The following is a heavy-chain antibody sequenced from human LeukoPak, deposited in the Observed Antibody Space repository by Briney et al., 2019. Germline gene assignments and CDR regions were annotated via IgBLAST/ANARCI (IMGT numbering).Heavy chain of an antibody. CDR2: IYYRGST. CDR3: ARDWGSSGGLGVGY. Sequence: SETLSLTCTVSGGSISSYYWSWIRQPPGKGLEWIGYIYYRGSTNYNPSLKSRVTVSVDTSKNQFSLKLSSVTAADTAVYYCARDWGSSGGLGVGYWGQGALVTVSS. V-gene: IGHV4-59*01. CDR1: GGSISSYY. D-gene: IGHD6-19*01. J-gene: IGHJ4*02.